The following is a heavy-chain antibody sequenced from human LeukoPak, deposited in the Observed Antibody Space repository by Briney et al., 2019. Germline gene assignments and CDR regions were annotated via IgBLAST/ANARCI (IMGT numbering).Heavy chain of an antibody. V-gene: IGHV1-18*01. CDR3: ARRQGYCTNGVCYENWFDP. CDR1: GYTFTSYG. Sequence: ASVKVSCKASGYTFTSYGISWVRQAPGQGLEWMGWISAYSGNTNYAQKLQGRVTMTTDTSTSTAYMELRSLRSDDTAVYYCARRQGYCTNGVCYENWFDPWGQGTLVTVSS. CDR2: ISAYSGNT. J-gene: IGHJ5*02. D-gene: IGHD2-8*01.